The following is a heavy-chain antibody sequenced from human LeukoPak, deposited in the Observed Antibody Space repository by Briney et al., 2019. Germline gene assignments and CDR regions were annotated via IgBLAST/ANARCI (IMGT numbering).Heavy chain of an antibody. Sequence: SETLSLTCAVSGGSISSSNWWSWVRQPPGKGLEWIGEIFHSGSTNYNPSLKSRVTISVDKSKNQFSLRLSSVTAADTAVYYCARDLAYYYDSSGYSHDAFDIWGQGTMVTVSS. D-gene: IGHD3-22*01. CDR2: IFHSGST. V-gene: IGHV4-4*02. J-gene: IGHJ3*02. CDR1: GGSISSSNW. CDR3: ARDLAYYYDSSGYSHDAFDI.